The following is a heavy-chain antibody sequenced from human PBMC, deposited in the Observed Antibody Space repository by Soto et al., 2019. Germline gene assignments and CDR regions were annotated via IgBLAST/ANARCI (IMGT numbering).Heavy chain of an antibody. CDR1: GYTFTHYG. CDR2: INSFSGDT. V-gene: IGHV1-18*01. J-gene: IGHJ2*01. Sequence: QVQLVQSGAEVKKPGASVKVSCKASGYTFTHYGITWVRQAPGQGLEWMGWINSFSGDTNYPQKLQGRLTMTTDTSTNTVYMELRNLRSDDTAVYYGARDLHSGGKYWYFDIWGRGTLVTVSS. D-gene: IGHD2-15*01. CDR3: ARDLHSGGKYWYFDI.